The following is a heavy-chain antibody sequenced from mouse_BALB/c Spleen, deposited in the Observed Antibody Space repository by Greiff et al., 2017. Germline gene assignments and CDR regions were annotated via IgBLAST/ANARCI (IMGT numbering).Heavy chain of an antibody. J-gene: IGHJ3*01. D-gene: IGHD1-2*01. V-gene: IGHV1S22*01. Sequence: LQQPGSELVRPGASVKLSCKASGYTFTSYWMHWVKQRPGQGLEWIGNIYPGSGSTNYDEKFKSKATLTVDTSSSTAYMQLSSLTSEDSAVYYCARNYYGGFAYWGQGTLVTVSA. CDR2: IYPGSGST. CDR3: ARNYYGGFAY. CDR1: GYTFTSYW.